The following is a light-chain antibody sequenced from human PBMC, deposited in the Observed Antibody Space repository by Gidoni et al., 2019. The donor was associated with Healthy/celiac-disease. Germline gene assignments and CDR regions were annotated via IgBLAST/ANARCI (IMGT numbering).Light chain of an antibody. V-gene: IGLV2-14*01. CDR3: SSYTSSSTL. Sequence: QSALTQPASVSGSPGQSITISCTGTSSDVGGYNYVSWYQQHPGKAPKLMIYDLSNRPSGVSNRFSGSKSGNTASLTISGLQAEDEADYYCSSYTSSSTLFGGGTKLTVL. J-gene: IGLJ3*02. CDR2: DLS. CDR1: SSDVGGYNY.